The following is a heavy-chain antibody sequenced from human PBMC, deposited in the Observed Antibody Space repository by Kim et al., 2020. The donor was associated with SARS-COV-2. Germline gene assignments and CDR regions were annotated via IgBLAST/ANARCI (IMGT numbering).Heavy chain of an antibody. V-gene: IGHV3-23*01. Sequence: FYADTVKGRFTITVSNSKNTLYLQMNNLRVEDTAIYFCTKKPRYYYGMDVWGQGTTITVSS. CDR3: TKKPRYYYGMDV. J-gene: IGHJ6*02.